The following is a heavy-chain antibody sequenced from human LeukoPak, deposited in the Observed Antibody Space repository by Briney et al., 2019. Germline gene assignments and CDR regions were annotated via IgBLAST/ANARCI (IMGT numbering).Heavy chain of an antibody. CDR3: AREIDRDDYNRFFDY. CDR1: GYSFSTYT. CDR2: INAGNGNT. D-gene: IGHD5-24*01. Sequence: ASVKVSCKASGYSFSTYTMNWVRQAPGQRLEWMGWINAGNGNTKYSQKFQGRVTITRDTSASTAYMEMRSLRSEDTVVYYCAREIDRDDYNRFFDYWGQGTLVTVSS. V-gene: IGHV1-3*01. J-gene: IGHJ4*02.